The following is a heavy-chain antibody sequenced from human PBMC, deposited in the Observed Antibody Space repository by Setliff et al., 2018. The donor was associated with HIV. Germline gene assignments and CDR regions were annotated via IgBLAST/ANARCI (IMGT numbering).Heavy chain of an antibody. CDR1: GFTFDDYG. J-gene: IGHJ6*02. Sequence: GGSLRLSCAASGFTFDDYGMSWVRQAPGKGLEWVSGINWNGGSTGYADSVRGRFTISRDNAKNTLYLQMNSLRAEDTAVYYCAKTLPTLYPPHDYYFAMDVWGQGTTVTVSS. CDR3: AKTLPTLYPPHDYYFAMDV. CDR2: INWNGGST. D-gene: IGHD2-15*01. V-gene: IGHV3-20*04.